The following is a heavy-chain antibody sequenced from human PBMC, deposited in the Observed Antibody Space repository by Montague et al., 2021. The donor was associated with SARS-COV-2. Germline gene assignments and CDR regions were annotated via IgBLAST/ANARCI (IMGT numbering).Heavy chain of an antibody. D-gene: IGHD3-22*01. Sequence: SLRLSCAASGFTFSSSEMNWVRQAPGKGLEWVSYISSSGKTIYYADSVKGRFTISRDNAKNSLYLQMNSLRAEDTAVYYCARSYYYDSSGYYPDAFDIWAKGQWSPSLQ. J-gene: IGHJ3*02. CDR3: ARSYYYDSSGYYPDAFDI. CDR1: GFTFSSSE. CDR2: ISSSGKTI. V-gene: IGHV3-48*03.